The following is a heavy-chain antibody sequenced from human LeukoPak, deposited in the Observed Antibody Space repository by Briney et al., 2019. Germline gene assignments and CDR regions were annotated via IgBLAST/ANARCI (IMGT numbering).Heavy chain of an antibody. Sequence: GRSLRLSCAASGFTFSSYGMHWVRQAPGKGLEWVAVIWYDGSNKYYADSVKGRFTISRDNSKNTLYLQMNSLRAEDTAVYYCAKGFFWSGYYPFDYWGQGTLVTVSS. D-gene: IGHD3-3*01. CDR2: IWYDGSNK. J-gene: IGHJ4*02. CDR1: GFTFSSYG. V-gene: IGHV3-33*06. CDR3: AKGFFWSGYYPFDY.